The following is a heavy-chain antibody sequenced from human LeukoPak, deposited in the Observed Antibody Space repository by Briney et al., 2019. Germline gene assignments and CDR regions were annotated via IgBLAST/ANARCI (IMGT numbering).Heavy chain of an antibody. CDR1: GFTFSSYE. CDR3: AREAYYYDSSFFY. J-gene: IGHJ4*02. CDR2: ISSSGSTI. V-gene: IGHV3-48*03. D-gene: IGHD3-22*01. Sequence: GGSLRLSCAASGFTFSSYEMNWVRQAPGKGLEWVSYISSSGSTIYYADSVKGRFTISRDNAKNSLYLQMNSLRAEDTAVYYCAREAYYYDSSFFYWGQGTLVTVSS.